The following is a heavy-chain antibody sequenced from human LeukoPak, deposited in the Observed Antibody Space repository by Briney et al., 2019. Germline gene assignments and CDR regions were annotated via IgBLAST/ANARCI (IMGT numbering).Heavy chain of an antibody. Sequence: GGSLRLFCAASGFIFSRYGMNWLRESTGKGREWVSYISRRSSTIYYADSVKRRFTISRDSPKNTLYLQVNSLRAGDPAVFYCARSGSDIVRPVDCWGEGSLV. CDR2: ISRRSSTI. V-gene: IGHV3-48*04. CDR1: GFIFSRYG. D-gene: IGHD2-15*01. J-gene: IGHJ4*02. CDR3: ARSGSDIVRPVDC.